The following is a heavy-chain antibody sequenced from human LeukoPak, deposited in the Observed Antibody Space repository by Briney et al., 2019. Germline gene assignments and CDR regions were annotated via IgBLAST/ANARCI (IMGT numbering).Heavy chain of an antibody. J-gene: IGHJ6*03. CDR2: INPNNGAT. CDR1: GYTFTGYH. V-gene: IGHV1-2*06. CDR3: ARGAAVVRGIILVYYHMDV. Sequence: ASVKVSCKASGYTFTGYHIHWVRQAPGQGLEWMGRINPNNGATNYAQKFQGRFTMTRDTSINTAYMELSSLRSDDTAVYYCARGAAVVRGIILVYYHMDVWGKGTTVTVSS. D-gene: IGHD3-10*01.